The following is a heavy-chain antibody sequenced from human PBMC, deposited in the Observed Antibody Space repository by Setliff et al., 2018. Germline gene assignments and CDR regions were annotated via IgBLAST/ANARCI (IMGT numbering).Heavy chain of an antibody. Sequence: ASVKVSCKTSGYSFNDYGINWVRQAPGQGLEWMGWISPYTGNTYPAQSLHGRITLTADTSTSTAYMELRSLRYDDTAVYYCARSFDSGFYHQRDAYDIWGQGTMVTVSS. V-gene: IGHV1-18*01. D-gene: IGHD5-12*01. J-gene: IGHJ3*02. CDR1: GYSFNDYG. CDR2: ISPYTGNT. CDR3: ARSFDSGFYHQRDAYDI.